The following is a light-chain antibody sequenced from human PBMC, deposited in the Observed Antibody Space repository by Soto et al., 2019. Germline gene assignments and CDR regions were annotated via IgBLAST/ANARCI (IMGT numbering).Light chain of an antibody. CDR3: QQYNSNSRT. CDR1: EIIRNW. CDR2: KAS. V-gene: IGKV1-5*03. J-gene: IGKJ1*01. Sequence: DIQMTQSPSTLSASVGDRVTITCRASEIIRNWLAWYQQKPGKAPKLLIYKASTLESGVPSRFSGSGSGTEFTLAISSLQPDDFETYYCQQYNSNSRTFGQGTKVDIK.